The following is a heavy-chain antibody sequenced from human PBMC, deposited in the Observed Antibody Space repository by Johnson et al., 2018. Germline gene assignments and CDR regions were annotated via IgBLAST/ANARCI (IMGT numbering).Heavy chain of an antibody. CDR2: MGITGDST. V-gene: IGHV3-11*01. CDR3: ARDYYFGMDV. J-gene: IGHJ6*02. CDR1: GFPFNNYA. Sequence: QVQLVQSGGGLVQPGGSLGLACNASGFPFNNYAMSWVRQAPGKGLEWVSGMGITGDSTYYPDSVRGRFTISRDNAKNSLYLQMKNLRAEDTAVYYCARDYYFGMDVWGQGTPVIVSS.